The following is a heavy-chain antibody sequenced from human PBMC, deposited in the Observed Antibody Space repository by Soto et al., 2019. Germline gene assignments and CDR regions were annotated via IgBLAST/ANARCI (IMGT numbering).Heavy chain of an antibody. J-gene: IGHJ4*02. Sequence: QVQLQESGPGLVKPSQTLSLTCTVSGGSISSGGYYWSWIRQHPGKGLEWIGYIYYSGSTYYNPSRKSRVTISVDTSSNQFSLKLSSVTAADTAVYYCARLSNPWGNSVMDYWGQGTLVTVSS. CDR1: GGSISSGGYY. D-gene: IGHD3-16*01. CDR3: ARLSNPWGNSVMDY. V-gene: IGHV4-31*03. CDR2: IYYSGST.